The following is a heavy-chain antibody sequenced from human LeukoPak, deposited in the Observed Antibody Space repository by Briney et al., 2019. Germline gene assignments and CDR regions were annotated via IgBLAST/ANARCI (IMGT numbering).Heavy chain of an antibody. J-gene: IGHJ3*02. D-gene: IGHD3-22*01. V-gene: IGHV4-38-2*02. CDR2: IYHSGST. CDR1: GYSISSGYY. CDR3: ARDDYDSSGYYSVTGAFDI. Sequence: SETLSLTCTVSGYSISSGYYWGWIRQPPGKGLDWIGSIYHSGSTYYNPSLKSRVTISVDTSKNQFSLKLSSVTAADTAVYYCARDDYDSSGYYSVTGAFDIWGQGTMVTASS.